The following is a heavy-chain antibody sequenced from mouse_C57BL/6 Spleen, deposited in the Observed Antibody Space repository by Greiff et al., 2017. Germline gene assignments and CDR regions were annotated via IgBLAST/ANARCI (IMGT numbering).Heavy chain of an antibody. CDR2: IYPGDGDT. D-gene: IGHD5-1*01. V-gene: IGHV1-82*01. Sequence: VQLQQSGPELVKPGASVKISCKASGYAFSSSWMNWVKQRPGKGLEWIGRIYPGDGDTNYNGKFKGKATLTADKSSSTAYMQLSSLTSEDSAVYFCARVGGTSYAMDYWGQGTSVTVSS. CDR3: ARVGGTSYAMDY. J-gene: IGHJ4*01. CDR1: GYAFSSSW.